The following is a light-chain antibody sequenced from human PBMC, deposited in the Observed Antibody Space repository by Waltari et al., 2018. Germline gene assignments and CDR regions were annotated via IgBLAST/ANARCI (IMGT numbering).Light chain of an antibody. CDR3: QQYDISPLT. V-gene: IGKV3-20*01. CDR2: GTV. Sequence: EIVLTQSPGTLSLSPGEGATLSCRTSQTIRTTYLAWYQQKPGQAPTLLIYGTVTRATCIPDRFTGSGSGTHFSLTISSLEPEDFATYYCQQYDISPLTFGGGTKVEIK. J-gene: IGKJ4*01. CDR1: QTIRTTY.